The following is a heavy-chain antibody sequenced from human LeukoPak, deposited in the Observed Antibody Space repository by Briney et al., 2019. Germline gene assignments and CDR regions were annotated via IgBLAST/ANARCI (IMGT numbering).Heavy chain of an antibody. V-gene: IGHV3-23*01. CDR2: ISGSGGST. CDR1: GFTFSSYA. D-gene: IGHD3-22*01. J-gene: IGHJ4*02. Sequence: PGGSLRLSCAASGFTFSSYAMSWVRQAPGKGLEWVSAISGSGGSTYYADSVKGRFTISRDNSKNTLYLQVNSLRAEDTAVYYCAKDGDYYDSSGYFRDYWGQGTLVTVSS. CDR3: AKDGDYYDSSGYFRDY.